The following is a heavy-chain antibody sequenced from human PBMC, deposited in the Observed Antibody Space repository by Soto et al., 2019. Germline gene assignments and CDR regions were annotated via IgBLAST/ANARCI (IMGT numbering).Heavy chain of an antibody. D-gene: IGHD4-17*01. J-gene: IGHJ4*02. CDR1: GWSFSSYY. Sequence: SETLSLTYAGYGWSFSSYYWSRIPQPPGQGVEWIGDINHSGSTNYNPSLQRPVTTSVDTSKNQFSLKLSSVTAADTAVYYCARGDYGDYQFDYWGQGTLVTVSS. CDR3: ARGDYGDYQFDY. V-gene: IGHV4-34*01. CDR2: INHSGST.